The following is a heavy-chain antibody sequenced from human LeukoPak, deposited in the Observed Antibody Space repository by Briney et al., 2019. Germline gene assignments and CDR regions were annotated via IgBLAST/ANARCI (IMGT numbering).Heavy chain of an antibody. Sequence: GESQKISCKASGYSFTTYWIGWVRQMPGKGLEWMGIIYPGDSDTTYSPSFQGQVTISADKSISTAYLQWSSLKASDTATYYCARTGGYSSGLFDYWGQGTLVTVSS. V-gene: IGHV5-51*01. D-gene: IGHD6-19*01. CDR3: ARTGGYSSGLFDY. J-gene: IGHJ4*02. CDR2: IYPGDSDT. CDR1: GYSFTTYW.